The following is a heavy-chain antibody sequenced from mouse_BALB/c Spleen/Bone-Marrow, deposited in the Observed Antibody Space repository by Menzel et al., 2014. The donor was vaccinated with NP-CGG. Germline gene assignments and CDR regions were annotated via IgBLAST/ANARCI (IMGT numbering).Heavy chain of an antibody. CDR1: GYAFSTYW. V-gene: IGHV1-80*01. D-gene: IGHD3-1*01. J-gene: IGHJ2*01. CDR2: IYPGDGDT. Sequence: VQLQQSGAELVRPGSSVKISCKASGYAFSTYWMNWVKQRPGQGLEWIGQIYPGDGDTNYNGKFKGKATLTADRSSSTASMQLSRLTSEDSAVYFYARVGFSFDYWGQGTTLTVSS. CDR3: ARVGFSFDY.